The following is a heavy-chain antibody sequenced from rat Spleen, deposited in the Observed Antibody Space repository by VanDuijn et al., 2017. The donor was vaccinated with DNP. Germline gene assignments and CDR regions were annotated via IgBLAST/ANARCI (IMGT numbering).Heavy chain of an antibody. V-gene: IGHV1-43*01. CDR2: IDAGSGST. CDR1: GYTFTSYY. Sequence: QVQLQQSGAELAKPGSSVKISCKASGYTFTSYYVSWIKQTTGQGLDYIGYIDAGSGSTNYNEKFRGNATLTVDKSSSTAFLQLSSLTPDDSAVYYCARRRLPYWYFDFWGPGTMVTVSS. CDR3: ARRRLPYWYFDF. D-gene: IGHD1-4*01. J-gene: IGHJ1*01.